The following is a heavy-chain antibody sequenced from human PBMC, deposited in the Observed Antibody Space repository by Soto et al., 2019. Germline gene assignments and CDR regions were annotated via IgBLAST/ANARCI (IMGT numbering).Heavy chain of an antibody. CDR1: GDSFTSYW. Sequence: GESLKISCKGSGDSFTSYWIGRVRRMPGKGLEWVGSIFPGDSDTRYSRSFQGQVTISVDKSISTAYLQWSGLQASDTAMYYCAKTHGVAGILTAFDYWGQGTLVTVSS. CDR2: IFPGDSDT. CDR3: AKTHGVAGILTAFDY. V-gene: IGHV5-51*01. D-gene: IGHD6-19*01. J-gene: IGHJ4*02.